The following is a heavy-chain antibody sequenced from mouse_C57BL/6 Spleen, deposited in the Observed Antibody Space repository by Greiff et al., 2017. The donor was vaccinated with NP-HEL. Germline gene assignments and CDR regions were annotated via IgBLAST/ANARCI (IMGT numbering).Heavy chain of an antibody. CDR1: GYTFTDYE. Sequence: QVQLKESGAELVRPGASVTLSCKASGYTFTDYEMHWVKQTPVHGLEWIGAIDPETGGTAYNQKFKGKAILTADKSSSTAYMELRSLTSEDSAVYYCTRSSNYVNWYFDVWGTGTTVTVSS. V-gene: IGHV1-15*01. D-gene: IGHD2-5*01. CDR2: IDPETGGT. CDR3: TRSSNYVNWYFDV. J-gene: IGHJ1*03.